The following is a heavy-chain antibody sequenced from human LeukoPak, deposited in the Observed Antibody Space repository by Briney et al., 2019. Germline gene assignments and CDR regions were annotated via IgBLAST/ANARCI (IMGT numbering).Heavy chain of an antibody. CDR3: ARVQPHYYDSSGYPPDY. V-gene: IGHV3-11*01. CDR2: ISSSGSTI. CDR1: GFNFSDYY. J-gene: IGHJ4*02. Sequence: GGSLRLSCAASGFNFSDYYMSWIRQAPGKGLEWVSYISSSGSTIYYAASVKGRFTISRDNAKNSLYLQMNSLSAEDTAVYYCARVQPHYYDSSGYPPDYWGQGTLVTVSS. D-gene: IGHD3-22*01.